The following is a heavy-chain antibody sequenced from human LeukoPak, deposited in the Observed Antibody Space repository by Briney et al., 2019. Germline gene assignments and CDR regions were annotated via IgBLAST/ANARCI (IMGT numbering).Heavy chain of an antibody. CDR1: GGSISSGGYY. CDR3: ARVVWIAAQGGWFDP. Sequence: SETLSLTCTVSGGSISSGGYYWGWIRQPPGKGLEWIGYIYHSGSTYYNPSLKSRVTISVDRSKNQFSLKLSPVTAADTAVYYCARVVWIAAQGGWFDPWGQGTLVTVSS. V-gene: IGHV4-30-2*01. CDR2: IYHSGST. J-gene: IGHJ5*02. D-gene: IGHD6-13*01.